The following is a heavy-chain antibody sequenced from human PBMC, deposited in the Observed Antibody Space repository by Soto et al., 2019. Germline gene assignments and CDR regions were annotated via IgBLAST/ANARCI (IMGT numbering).Heavy chain of an antibody. V-gene: IGHV4-4*02. Sequence: SETLSLTCAVSGGSITSNHSLSWFLQPPVNGLDLIGEIYYIGRTSYNPSLKSRVTTSLYISKNLFTLNLSSVTAADTAVYYCTRGAYCQFDYWGQGTLVTVSS. CDR3: TRGAYCQFDY. CDR1: GGSITSNHS. D-gene: IGHD1-26*01. CDR2: IYYIGRT. J-gene: IGHJ4*02.